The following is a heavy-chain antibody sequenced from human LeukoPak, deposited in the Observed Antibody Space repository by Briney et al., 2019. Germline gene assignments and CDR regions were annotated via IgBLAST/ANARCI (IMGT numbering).Heavy chain of an antibody. CDR3: ARGRLTLTSLWYFDL. CDR2: IRYDGSNK. CDR1: GFTFSSYG. D-gene: IGHD4-11*01. Sequence: GGSLRLSCAASGFTFSSYGMHWVRQAPGKGLEWVAFIRYDGSNKYYADSVKGRFTISRDNAKNSLYLQMNSLRAEDTAVYYCARGRLTLTSLWYFDLWGRGTLVTVSS. J-gene: IGHJ2*01. V-gene: IGHV3-30*02.